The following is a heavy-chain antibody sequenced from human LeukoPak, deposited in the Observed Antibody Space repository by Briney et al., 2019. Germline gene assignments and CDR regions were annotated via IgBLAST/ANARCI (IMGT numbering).Heavy chain of an antibody. J-gene: IGHJ4*02. CDR2: NSYSGNT. Sequence: SETLSLTCTVSGGSISSYYWSWIRQPPGKGLEWIGYNSYSGNTNYNPSLKSRVTISVDTSKNHFSLNLSSVTAADTAVYYCARVGSGSLDYWGQGTLVTVSS. V-gene: IGHV4-59*01. CDR1: GGSISSYY. CDR3: ARVGSGSLDY. D-gene: IGHD1-26*01.